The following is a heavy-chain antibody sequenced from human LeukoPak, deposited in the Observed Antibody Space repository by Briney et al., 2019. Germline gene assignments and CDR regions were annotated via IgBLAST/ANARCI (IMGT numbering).Heavy chain of an antibody. D-gene: IGHD3/OR15-3a*01. Sequence: SGRSLRLSCAASGFTFSSYGMHWVRQAPGKGLEWVADIWYDGSNKYYADSVKGRFTISRDNSKNTLYLQMNSLRAEDTAVYYCARDGLAYYYGMDVWGQGTTVTVSS. V-gene: IGHV3-33*01. CDR1: GFTFSSYG. J-gene: IGHJ6*02. CDR2: IWYDGSNK. CDR3: ARDGLAYYYGMDV.